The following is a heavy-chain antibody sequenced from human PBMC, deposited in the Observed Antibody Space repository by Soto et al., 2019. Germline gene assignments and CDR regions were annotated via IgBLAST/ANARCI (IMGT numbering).Heavy chain of an antibody. J-gene: IGHJ6*02. V-gene: IGHV4-59*01. Sequence: QVQLQESGPGLVKPSETLSLTCTVSGGSISSYYWSWIRQPPGKGLEWIGYIYYSGSTNYNPSLTSRVTISVDTSKNQFSLKLSSVTAADTAVYYCAREGLTATIGLYYCYCMDVWGQGTTVTVSS. D-gene: IGHD1-7*01. CDR1: GGSISSYY. CDR3: AREGLTATIGLYYCYCMDV. CDR2: IYYSGST.